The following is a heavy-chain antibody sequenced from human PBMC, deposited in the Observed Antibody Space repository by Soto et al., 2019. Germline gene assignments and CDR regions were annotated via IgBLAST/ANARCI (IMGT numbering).Heavy chain of an antibody. Sequence: QVQLVQSGAEMKNPGASVKVSCKASGYTFTSYGISWVRQAPGQGLEWMGWISGFNDDTNHAQKPQGRVTMTKDTSTSTAYMELRSLKSDGTAVYYCARSGSYYPARNWFGPWGQGTLVTVSS. J-gene: IGHJ5*02. CDR2: ISGFNDDT. CDR1: GYTFTSYG. V-gene: IGHV1-18*01. CDR3: ARSGSYYPARNWFGP. D-gene: IGHD3-10*01.